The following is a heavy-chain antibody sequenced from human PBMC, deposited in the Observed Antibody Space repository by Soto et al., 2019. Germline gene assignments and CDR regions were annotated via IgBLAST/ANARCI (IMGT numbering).Heavy chain of an antibody. D-gene: IGHD2-15*01. V-gene: IGHV1-3*01. Sequence: ASVKVSCKASGYTFTSYAMHWVRQAPGQRLEWMGWINAGNGNTKYSQKFQGRVTITRDTSASTAYMELSSLRSEDTAVYYCARVLNIVATIGYCSGGSCYNYFDYWGQGTLVTVSS. CDR1: GYTFTSYA. J-gene: IGHJ4*02. CDR2: INAGNGNT. CDR3: ARVLNIVATIGYCSGGSCYNYFDY.